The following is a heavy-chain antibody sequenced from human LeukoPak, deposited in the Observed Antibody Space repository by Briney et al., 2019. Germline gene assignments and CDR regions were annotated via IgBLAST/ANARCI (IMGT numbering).Heavy chain of an antibody. D-gene: IGHD4-11*01. Sequence: SETLSLTCNVSGGSISSSSWSWIRQSPGRGLEFIGYIYFTGTTNYNPSLKSRVTISVDTSKNQFSLKLSSVTAADTAVYYCARGSNYYYYGMDVWGQGTTVTVSS. V-gene: IGHV4-59*08. CDR1: GGSISSSS. J-gene: IGHJ6*02. CDR3: ARGSNYYYYGMDV. CDR2: IYFTGTT.